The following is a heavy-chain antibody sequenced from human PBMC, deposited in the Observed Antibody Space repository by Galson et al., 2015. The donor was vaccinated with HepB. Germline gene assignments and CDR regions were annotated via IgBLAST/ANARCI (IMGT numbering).Heavy chain of an antibody. V-gene: IGHV3-30*04. CDR2: ISYDGSNK. CDR3: AREQWLSLGYFDY. D-gene: IGHD6-19*01. Sequence: SLRLSCAASGFTFSSYAMHWVRQAPGKGLEWVAVISYDGSNKYYADSVKGRFTISRDNSKNTLYLQMNSLRAEDTAVYYCAREQWLSLGYFDYWGQGTLVTVSS. CDR1: GFTFSSYA. J-gene: IGHJ4*02.